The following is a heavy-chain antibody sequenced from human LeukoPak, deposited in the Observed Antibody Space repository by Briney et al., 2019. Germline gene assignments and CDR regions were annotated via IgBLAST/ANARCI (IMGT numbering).Heavy chain of an antibody. Sequence: SETLSLTCAVYGGSFSGYYWSWVRQPPGKGLEWIGEINHSGSTNYNPSLKSRVTISVATSKNPFSLKLSSVTAADTAVYYCARRHYYDSSGYYNYYYYYYMDVWGKGTTVTVSS. CDR1: GGSFSGYY. V-gene: IGHV4-34*01. CDR3: ARRHYYDSSGYYNYYYYYYMDV. J-gene: IGHJ6*03. D-gene: IGHD3-22*01. CDR2: INHSGST.